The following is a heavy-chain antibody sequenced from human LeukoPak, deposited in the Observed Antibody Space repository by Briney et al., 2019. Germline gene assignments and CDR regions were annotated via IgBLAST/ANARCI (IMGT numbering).Heavy chain of an antibody. Sequence: PGGPLRLSCAASGFTFSSYGMHWVRQAPGKGLEWEAVISYDGSNKYYADSVKGRFTISRDNSKNTLYLQMNSLRAEDTAVYYCAKASILAYCGGDCLDYWGQGTLVTVSS. CDR1: GFTFSSYG. D-gene: IGHD2-21*02. V-gene: IGHV3-30*18. CDR2: ISYDGSNK. CDR3: AKASILAYCGGDCLDY. J-gene: IGHJ4*02.